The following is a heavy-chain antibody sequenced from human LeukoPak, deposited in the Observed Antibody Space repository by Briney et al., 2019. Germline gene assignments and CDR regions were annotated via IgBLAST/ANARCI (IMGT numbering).Heavy chain of an antibody. V-gene: IGHV4-59*01. CDR2: IYYSGST. CDR1: GGSISSYY. CDR3: ARGEQAGGQWLVDY. D-gene: IGHD6-19*01. Sequence: PSETLSLTCTVSGGSISSYYWSWIRQPPGKGLEWIGYIYYSGSTNYSPSLKSRVTISVDTSKNQFSLKLSSVTAADMAVYYCARGEQAGGQWLVDYWGQGTLVTVSS. J-gene: IGHJ4*02.